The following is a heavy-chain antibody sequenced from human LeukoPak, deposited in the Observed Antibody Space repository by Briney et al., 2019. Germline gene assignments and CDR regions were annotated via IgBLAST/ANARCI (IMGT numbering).Heavy chain of an antibody. CDR3: ARQATNYGGNSPSDY. CDR1: GYSFTSCW. CDR2: IDPSDSYT. D-gene: IGHD4-23*01. J-gene: IGHJ4*02. V-gene: IGHV5-10-1*01. Sequence: GESLKISCKGSGYSFTSCWISWVRQMPGKGLEWMGRIDPSDSYTNYSPSFQGHVTISADKSISTAYLQWSSLKASDTAMYYCARQATNYGGNSPSDYWGQGTLVTVSS.